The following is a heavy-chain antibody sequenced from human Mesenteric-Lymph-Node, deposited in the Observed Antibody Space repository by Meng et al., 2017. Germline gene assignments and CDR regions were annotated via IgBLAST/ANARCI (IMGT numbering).Heavy chain of an antibody. CDR1: GFTFSSYG. V-gene: IGHV3-33*01. J-gene: IGHJ4*02. CDR3: ARGGGRYSSSWYSVY. Sequence: GGSLRLSCAASGFTFSSYGMHWVRQAPGKGLEWVAVIWYDGSNKYYADSVKGRFTISRDNAKNSLYLQMNSLRLEDTALYYCARGGGRYSSSWYSVYWGQGTLVTGAS. D-gene: IGHD6-13*01. CDR2: IWYDGSNK.